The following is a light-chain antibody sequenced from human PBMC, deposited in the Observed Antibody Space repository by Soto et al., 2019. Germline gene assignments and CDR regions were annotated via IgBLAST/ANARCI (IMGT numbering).Light chain of an antibody. CDR2: DAS. J-gene: IGKJ4*01. V-gene: IGKV1-16*02. CDR3: QQYHNYPVT. Sequence: DVQMTQSPSSLSASVGDRVTITCRASQEISNHLAWFQQKPGMPPKSLIYDASSLQSGVPSKFSGSGSGTDFTLTISSLQPEDFATYYCQQYHNYPVTFGGGTKVEIK. CDR1: QEISNH.